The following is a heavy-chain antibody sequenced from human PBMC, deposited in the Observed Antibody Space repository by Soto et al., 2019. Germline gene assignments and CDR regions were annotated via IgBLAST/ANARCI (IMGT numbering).Heavy chain of an antibody. Sequence: QVQLVQSGAEVKKPGSSVKVSCKASGGTFSSYAISWVRQAPGQGLEWMGGIIPIFGTANYAQKFQGRVTITADESTSTAYMELSSLRSEDTAVYYCARVGPYYDDSSGHFDIWGQGTMVTVSS. CDR2: IIPIFGTA. V-gene: IGHV1-69*01. CDR3: ARVGPYYDDSSGHFDI. CDR1: GGTFSSYA. J-gene: IGHJ3*02. D-gene: IGHD3-22*01.